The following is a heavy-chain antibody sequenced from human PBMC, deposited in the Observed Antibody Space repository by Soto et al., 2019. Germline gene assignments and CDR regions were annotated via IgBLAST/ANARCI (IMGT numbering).Heavy chain of an antibody. V-gene: IGHV1-69*01. CDR1: GGTFSSYA. D-gene: IGHD3-16*02. J-gene: IGHJ4*02. CDR3: ARAVGRHYDYVWGSYRYTGMDY. Sequence: QVQLVQSGAEVKKPGSSVKVSCKASGGTFSSYAISWVRQAPGQGLEWMGGIIPIFGTANYAQKFQGRVKITADASTSTAYMELSSLSSEDTAVYYCARAVGRHYDYVWGSYRYTGMDYWGQGTLVTVSS. CDR2: IIPIFGTA.